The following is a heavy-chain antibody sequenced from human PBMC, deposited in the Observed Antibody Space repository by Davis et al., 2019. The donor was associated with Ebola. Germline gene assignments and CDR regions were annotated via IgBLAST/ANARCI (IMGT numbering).Heavy chain of an antibody. Sequence: ASAKVSCKASGYTFTGYYMHWVRQAPAQGREWMGWINPNSGGINYAQKFQGRVTMTRDTSISTAYMELSRLRSDDTAVYYCARHGGSPDAFDIWGQGTMVTVSS. V-gene: IGHV1-2*02. CDR1: GYTFTGYY. D-gene: IGHD3-16*01. J-gene: IGHJ3*02. CDR3: ARHGGSPDAFDI. CDR2: INPNSGGI.